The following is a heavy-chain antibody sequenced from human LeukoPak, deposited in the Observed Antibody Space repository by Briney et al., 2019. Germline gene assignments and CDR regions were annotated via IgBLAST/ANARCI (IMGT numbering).Heavy chain of an antibody. CDR3: ASIGYSSSLYWYFDL. J-gene: IGHJ2*01. Sequence: SETLSLTCTVSGGSISSYYWSWIRQPPGKGLEWIGYIYTSGSTNYNPSLKSRVTISVDTSKNQFSLKLSSVTAADTAVYYCASIGYSSSLYWYFDLWGRGTLVTVSS. D-gene: IGHD6-6*01. CDR1: GGSISSYY. CDR2: IYTSGST. V-gene: IGHV4-4*09.